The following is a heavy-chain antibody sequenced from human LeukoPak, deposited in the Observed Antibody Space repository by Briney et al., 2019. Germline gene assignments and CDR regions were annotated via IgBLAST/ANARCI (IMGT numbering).Heavy chain of an antibody. D-gene: IGHD2-15*01. CDR3: ARGVVVVVAANRGAFDI. Sequence: PSETLSLTCAVSGGSISSGGYSWSWIRQPPGKGLEWIGYIYHSGSTYYNLSLKSRVTISVDRSENQFSLKLSSVTAADTAVYYCARGVVVVVAANRGAFDIWGQGTMVTVSS. V-gene: IGHV4-30-2*01. J-gene: IGHJ3*02. CDR2: IYHSGST. CDR1: GGSISSGGYS.